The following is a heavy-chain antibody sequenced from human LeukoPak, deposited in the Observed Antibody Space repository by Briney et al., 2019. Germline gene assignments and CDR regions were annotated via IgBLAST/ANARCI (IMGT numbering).Heavy chain of an antibody. V-gene: IGHV1-2*02. CDR3: ARVGTTITTYYFDY. CDR2: INPNSGVT. Sequence: ASVNVSCKTSGYTFTGYYMHWLRQAPGQGLEWMGWINPNSGVTSYAQKFKGRVTMTRDTSISTAYMDLNRLRSDDTAVYYRARVGTTITTYYFDYWGQGTLVTVSS. D-gene: IGHD4-11*01. CDR1: GYTFTGYY. J-gene: IGHJ4*02.